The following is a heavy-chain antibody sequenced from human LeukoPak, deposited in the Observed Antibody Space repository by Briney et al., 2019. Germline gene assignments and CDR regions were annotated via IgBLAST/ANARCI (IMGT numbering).Heavy chain of an antibody. CDR1: GFTFSSYE. D-gene: IGHD4-17*01. Sequence: GGSLRLSCAASGFTFSSYEMNWVRQAPGKGLEWVSYISSSGNTIYYAGSVKGRFTISRDNAKNSLYLQMNSLRAEDTAVYYCARVDGDRYYFDYWGQGTLVTVSS. V-gene: IGHV3-48*03. CDR2: ISSSGNTI. CDR3: ARVDGDRYYFDY. J-gene: IGHJ4*02.